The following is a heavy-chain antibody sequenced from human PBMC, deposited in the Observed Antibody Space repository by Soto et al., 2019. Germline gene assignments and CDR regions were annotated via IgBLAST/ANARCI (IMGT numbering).Heavy chain of an antibody. CDR2: INHSGSP. CDR1: GGSFSGYY. CDR3: GRVLGITSRTIVEY. Sequence: SETLSLTCAVYGGSFSGYYWRWIRQPPGKGLEWIGEINHSGSPNYNPSLKSRVTISVDTSKNQFSLKLSSVTAADTAVYYCGRVLGITSRTIVEYWGQGTLVTVSS. V-gene: IGHV4-34*01. D-gene: IGHD1-20*01. J-gene: IGHJ4*02.